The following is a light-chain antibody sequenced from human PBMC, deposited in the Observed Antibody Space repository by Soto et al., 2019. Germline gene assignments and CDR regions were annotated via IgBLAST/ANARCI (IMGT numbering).Light chain of an antibody. CDR2: GAS. CDR3: QQYGSSPYT. J-gene: IGKJ2*01. V-gene: IGKV3-20*01. CDR1: QSVTSDY. Sequence: IVLTQSPGTLSLSPGERATLSCRASQSVTSDYLAWYQQKPGQPARLLIYGASNRATAIADRFSGSGSATEFSLTISRVDPEDFAVYYCQQYGSSPYTFGQGTRLDI.